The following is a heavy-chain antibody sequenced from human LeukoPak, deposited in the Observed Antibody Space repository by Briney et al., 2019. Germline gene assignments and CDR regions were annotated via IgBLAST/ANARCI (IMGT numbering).Heavy chain of an antibody. CDR3: AREGSSGYYPY. V-gene: IGHV3-30-3*01. CDR2: ISYDGSEK. D-gene: IGHD3-22*01. J-gene: IGHJ4*02. CDR1: GFTFSSYP. Sequence: GRSLRLSCAASGFTFSSYPMHWVRQAPGKGLEWVAVISYDGSEKHYADPVKGRFTISRDNSKNTLCLQMNSLRAEDTAVYYCAREGSSGYYPYWGQGILVTVSS.